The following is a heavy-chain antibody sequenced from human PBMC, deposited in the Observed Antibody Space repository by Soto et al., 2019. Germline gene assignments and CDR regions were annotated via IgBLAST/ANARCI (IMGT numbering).Heavy chain of an antibody. D-gene: IGHD4-4*01. CDR3: ARHGHHELDHSFDY. J-gene: IGHJ4*02. CDR1: GGSISSYY. V-gene: IGHV4-59*08. Sequence: SETLSLTCTVSGGSISSYYWSWIRQPPGKGLEWIGYIYYSGSTNYNPSLKSRVTISVDTSKNQFSLKLTSVTAADTAVYYCARHGHHELDHSFDYWGQGALVTVSS. CDR2: IYYSGST.